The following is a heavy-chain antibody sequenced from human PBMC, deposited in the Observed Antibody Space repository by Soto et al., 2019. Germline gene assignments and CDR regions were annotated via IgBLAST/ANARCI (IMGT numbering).Heavy chain of an antibody. V-gene: IGHV1-18*01. CDR1: GYTFTSYG. CDR2: ISAYNGNT. Sequence: ASVKVSCKASGYTFTSYGISWVRQAPGQGLEWMGWISAYNGNTNYAQKLQGRVTRSTDTSTSTAYMELRSLRSDDTAVYYCARTIHPYSYFYMDFWGQGTTVTVSS. CDR3: ARTIHPYSYFYMDF. D-gene: IGHD3-10*01. J-gene: IGHJ6*03.